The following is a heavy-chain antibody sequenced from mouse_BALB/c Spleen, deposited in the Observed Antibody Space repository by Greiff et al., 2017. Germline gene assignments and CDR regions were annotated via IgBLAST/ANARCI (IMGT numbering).Heavy chain of an antibody. J-gene: IGHJ3*01. V-gene: IGHV1-54*01. CDR1: GYAFTNYL. CDR2: INPGSGGT. CDR3: ARRGGAFAY. Sequence: QVQLQQSGAELVRPGTSVKVSCKASGYAFTNYLIEWVKQRPGQGLEWIGVINPGSGGTNYNEKFKGKATLTADKSSSTAYMQLSSLTSDDSAVYCGARRGGAFAYWGQGSLVTVSA.